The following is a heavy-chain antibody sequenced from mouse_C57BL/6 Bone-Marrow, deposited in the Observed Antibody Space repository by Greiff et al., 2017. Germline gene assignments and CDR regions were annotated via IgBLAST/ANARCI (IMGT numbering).Heavy chain of an antibody. D-gene: IGHD2-5*01. J-gene: IGHJ1*03. CDR3: ARGTFSNYWYFDV. CDR1: GYTFTSYW. CDR2: IDPSDSYT. V-gene: IGHV1-50*01. Sequence: QVQLQQPGAELVKPGASVKLSCKASGYTFTSYWMQWVKQRPGQGLEWIGEIDPSDSYTNYNQKFKGKATLTVDTSSSTAYMQLSSLTSEDSAVYYWARGTFSNYWYFDVWGTGTTVTVSS.